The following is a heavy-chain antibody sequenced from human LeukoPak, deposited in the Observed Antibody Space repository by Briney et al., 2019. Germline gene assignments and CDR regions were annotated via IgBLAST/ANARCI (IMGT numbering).Heavy chain of an antibody. Sequence: PSETLSLTCAVSGGSISSGGYSWSWIRQPPGKGLEWIGYIYRSGSTYYNPSLKSRVTISVDRSKNQFSLKLSSVNAAGTGVYYCARAVAGTEYYFDYWGQGTLVTVSS. CDR1: GGSISSGGYS. D-gene: IGHD6-19*01. CDR2: IYRSGST. V-gene: IGHV4-30-2*01. CDR3: ARAVAGTEYYFDY. J-gene: IGHJ4*02.